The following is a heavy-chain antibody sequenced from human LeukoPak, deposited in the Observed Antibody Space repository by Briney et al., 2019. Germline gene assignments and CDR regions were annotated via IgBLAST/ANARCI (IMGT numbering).Heavy chain of an antibody. V-gene: IGHV1-69*06. Sequence: GSSVKVCCKASGGTFSSYAISWVRQAPGQGLEWMGGIIPIFGTANYAQKFQGRVTITADKSTSTAYMELSSLRSEDTAVYYCARRSVGDYGSGSYFDYWGQGTLVTVSS. CDR3: ARRSVGDYGSGSYFDY. J-gene: IGHJ4*02. CDR2: IIPIFGTA. D-gene: IGHD3-10*01. CDR1: GGTFSSYA.